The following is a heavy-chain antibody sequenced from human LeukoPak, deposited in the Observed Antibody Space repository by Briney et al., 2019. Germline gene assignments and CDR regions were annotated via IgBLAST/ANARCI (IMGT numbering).Heavy chain of an antibody. V-gene: IGHV3-23*01. CDR3: ARMSRIVVVPAAPLDY. J-gene: IGHJ4*02. D-gene: IGHD2-2*01. Sequence: GGSLRLSCAASGFDFSSNAMSWVRQAPGKGLEWVSAISGSAISTSYVDSVKGRFTISRDNSKNTLYLQINSLRAEDTALYYCARMSRIVVVPAAPLDYWGQGTLLTVSS. CDR1: GFDFSSNA. CDR2: ISGSAIST.